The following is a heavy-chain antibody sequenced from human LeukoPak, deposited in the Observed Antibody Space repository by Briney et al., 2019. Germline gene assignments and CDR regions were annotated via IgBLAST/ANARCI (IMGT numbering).Heavy chain of an antibody. D-gene: IGHD6-6*01. CDR2: INHSGST. V-gene: IGHV4-34*01. J-gene: IGHJ3*02. CDR3: APNPGKQFAQNTIDI. Sequence: SETLSLTCAVYGGSFSGYYWSWIRQPPGKGLEWIGEINHSGSTNYNPSLKSRVTISIDTSKNQFSLKLTSVTAADSAVYYCAPNPGKQFAQNTIDIWGQGTVVTVSS. CDR1: GGSFSGYY.